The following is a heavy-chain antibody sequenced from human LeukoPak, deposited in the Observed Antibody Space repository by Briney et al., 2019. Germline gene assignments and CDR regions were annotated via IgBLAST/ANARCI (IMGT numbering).Heavy chain of an antibody. CDR2: ISFSGTYI. CDR3: AKDRDDYVWGSYLGAFDI. Sequence: GGSLRLSCAASGFSFSSYSMNWVRQAPGKGLEWVSSISFSGTYIYYADSLKGRITISRDNARRSLFLQMNSLRAEDTAVFYCAKDRDDYVWGSYLGAFDIWGQGTMVTVSS. CDR1: GFSFSSYS. J-gene: IGHJ3*02. D-gene: IGHD3-16*01. V-gene: IGHV3-21*04.